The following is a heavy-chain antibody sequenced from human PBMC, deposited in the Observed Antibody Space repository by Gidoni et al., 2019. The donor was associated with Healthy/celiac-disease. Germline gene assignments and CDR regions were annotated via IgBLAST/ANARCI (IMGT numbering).Heavy chain of an antibody. D-gene: IGHD6-13*01. V-gene: IGHV1-24*01. Sequence: QVQLVQSGAEVKKHGASVKVSCKVSGYTLTELSMHWVRQAPGKGLEWMGGFDPECGATIYGQKYEGRVTLNEDTSTDTAYMELSSLRSEDTAVYYCATSPKYSSSWYLRAFDIWGQGTMVTVSS. J-gene: IGHJ3*02. CDR2: FDPECGAT. CDR1: GYTLTELS. CDR3: ATSPKYSSSWYLRAFDI.